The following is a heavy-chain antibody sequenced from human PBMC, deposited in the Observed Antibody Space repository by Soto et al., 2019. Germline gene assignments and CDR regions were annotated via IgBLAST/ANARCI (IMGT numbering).Heavy chain of an antibody. Sequence: EVQLVESGGGLVQPGGSLRLSCAASGFTFSVYSMNWVRQAPGKGLEWVSYISSSSGTIYYADSVKGRFTISGDNANNSLYLQMNSLRAEDTAVYYCARESYVYSYAYYYCGMDVWGQGTTVTVSS. CDR3: ARESYVYSYAYYYCGMDV. J-gene: IGHJ6*02. V-gene: IGHV3-48*01. CDR2: ISSSSGTI. D-gene: IGHD5-18*01. CDR1: GFTFSVYS.